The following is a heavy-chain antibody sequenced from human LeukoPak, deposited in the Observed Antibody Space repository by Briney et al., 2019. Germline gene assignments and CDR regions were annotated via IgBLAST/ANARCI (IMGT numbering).Heavy chain of an antibody. CDR2: ISYDGSNK. D-gene: IGHD3-10*01. J-gene: IGHJ4*02. Sequence: GGSLRLSCAASGFTFSSYGMHWVRQAPGKGLEWVAVISYDGSNKYYADSVKGRFTISRDNSKNTLYLQMNSLRAEDTAVYYCANDFGELLYSGYWGQGTLVTVSS. CDR1: GFTFSSYG. V-gene: IGHV3-30*18. CDR3: ANDFGELLYSGY.